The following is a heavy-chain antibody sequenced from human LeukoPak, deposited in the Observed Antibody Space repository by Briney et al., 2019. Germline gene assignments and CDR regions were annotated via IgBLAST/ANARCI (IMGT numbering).Heavy chain of an antibody. CDR3: ASASSDGYFY. D-gene: IGHD5-24*01. Sequence: TGGSLRLSCAASGFTFSSYWMHWVRQAPGKGLVWVSRINSDGSSTIYADYVKGRFNISRDNAKNTLYPQMNSLRAEDTAVYYCASASSDGYFYWGQGILVTVSS. CDR2: INSDGSST. CDR1: GFTFSSYW. V-gene: IGHV3-74*01. J-gene: IGHJ4*02.